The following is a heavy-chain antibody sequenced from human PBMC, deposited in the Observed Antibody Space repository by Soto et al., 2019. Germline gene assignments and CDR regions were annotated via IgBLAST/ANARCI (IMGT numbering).Heavy chain of an antibody. V-gene: IGHV4-4*07. CDR2: VFGNGAGTP. CDR1: GGSFTGDY. J-gene: IGHJ4*02. D-gene: IGHD2-15*01. CDR3: ARDLPPYGGRRSPPTGAFED. Sequence: SETLSLTCSVSGGSFTGDYWSWIRQPAGKGLQWIGRVFGNGAGTPIYNSLLKSRARMSADPSKRQFSVTLTSVTDADTAVYYCARDLPPYGGRRSPPTGAFEDWGQGIMVTVSS.